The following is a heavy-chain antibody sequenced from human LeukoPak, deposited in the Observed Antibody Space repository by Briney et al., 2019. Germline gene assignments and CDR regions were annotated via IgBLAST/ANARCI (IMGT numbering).Heavy chain of an antibody. CDR1: GYTLTELS. Sequence: ASVKVSCKVSGYTLTELSMHWVRQAPGKGLEWMGGFDPEDGETIYAQKFQGRVTMTRDTSISTAYMELSRLRSDDTAVYYCARGSIWSGYYAFDYWGQGTLVTVSS. CDR3: ARGSIWSGYYAFDY. V-gene: IGHV1-24*01. CDR2: FDPEDGET. J-gene: IGHJ4*02. D-gene: IGHD3-3*01.